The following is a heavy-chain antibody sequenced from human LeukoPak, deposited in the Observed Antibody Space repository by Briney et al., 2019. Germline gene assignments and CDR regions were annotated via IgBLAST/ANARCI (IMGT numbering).Heavy chain of an antibody. J-gene: IGHJ3*02. CDR2: INPNTGGT. CDR1: GYTFPGYF. V-gene: IGHV1-2*02. Sequence: GASVKVSCKASGYTFPGYFMHWVRRAPGEGLEWLGRINPNTGGTNYAQKFQGRVTMTRDTSISTAYMELSRLKSDDTAVYYCARESTYYDSTDYYQGDAFDIWGQGTMVTVSS. D-gene: IGHD3-22*01. CDR3: ARESTYYDSTDYYQGDAFDI.